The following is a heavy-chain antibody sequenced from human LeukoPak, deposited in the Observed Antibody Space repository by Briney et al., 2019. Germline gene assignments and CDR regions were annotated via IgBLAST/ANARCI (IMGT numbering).Heavy chain of an antibody. V-gene: IGHV3-53*01. J-gene: IGHJ4*02. Sequence: PGGSLRLSCAASGFTVSSNYMSWVRQAPGKGLEWVSVIYNGGSTYYADSVKGRFTISRDNSKNTLYLQMNSLRAEDTAVYYCAKEPRSSYFDYWGQGTLVTVSS. CDR1: GFTVSSNY. CDR2: IYNGGST. CDR3: AKEPRSSYFDY.